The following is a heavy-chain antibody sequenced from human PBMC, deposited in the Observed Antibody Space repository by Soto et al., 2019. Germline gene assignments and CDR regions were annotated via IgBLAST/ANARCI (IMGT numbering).Heavy chain of an antibody. CDR1: GFTFSSYG. V-gene: IGHV3-33*01. CDR3: ARDGLSRYGYNDACDY. Sequence: QVQLVESGGGVVQPGRSLRLSCAASGFTFSSYGMHWVRQAPGKGLEWVAVIWYDGSNKYYADSVKGGFTISRDNSKNTLYLRTNSLRSEYTAVYYCARDGLSRYGYNDACDYWGQGTLVTVSS. D-gene: IGHD5-12*01. CDR2: IWYDGSNK. J-gene: IGHJ4*02.